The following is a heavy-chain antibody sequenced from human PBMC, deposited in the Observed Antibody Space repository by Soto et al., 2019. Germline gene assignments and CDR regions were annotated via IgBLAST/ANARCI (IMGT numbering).Heavy chain of an antibody. Sequence: QVQLVQSGAEVKKPGSSVKVSCKASGGTFSSYTISWVRQAPGQGLEWMGRIIPILGIANYAQKFQVRVTITADKSTSTAYMELSRLRSEDTAVYYCARDETSVTTSLIYFQHWGQGTLVTVSS. CDR2: IIPILGIA. V-gene: IGHV1-69*08. CDR3: ARDETSVTTSLIYFQH. D-gene: IGHD4-17*01. J-gene: IGHJ1*01. CDR1: GGTFSSYT.